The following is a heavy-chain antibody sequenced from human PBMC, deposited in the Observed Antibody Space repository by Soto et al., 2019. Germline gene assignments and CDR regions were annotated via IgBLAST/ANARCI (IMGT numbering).Heavy chain of an antibody. CDR3: ARDRGRGGSYYIYFYGMDV. CDR1: GYIFTNYD. J-gene: IGHJ6*02. D-gene: IGHD1-26*01. CDR2: INPSGGSI. Sequence: ASVKVSCKASGYIFTNYDITWVRQAPGQGLEWMGVINPSGGSINYAQKFQGRVTMTRDTSTSTVYMELSSLRSEDTAVYYCARDRGRGGSYYIYFYGMDVWGQGTTVTVSS. V-gene: IGHV1-46*01.